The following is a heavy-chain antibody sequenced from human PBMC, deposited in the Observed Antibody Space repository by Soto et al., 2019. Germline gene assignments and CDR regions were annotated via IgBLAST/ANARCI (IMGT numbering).Heavy chain of an antibody. J-gene: IGHJ4*02. CDR1: GFSLTTGAVG. CDR3: VHRIGDSYNYLGYDY. V-gene: IGHV2-5*02. CDR2: IYWDDDK. Sequence: QITLKESGPTLVKPTQTLTLTCTFSGFSLTTGAVGVGWIRQPPGKALEWLALIYWDDDKRYSPSLESRLTITKDTSKNQVVLTMTNMDPVDTATYFCVHRIGDSYNYLGYDYWGQGILVTVSS. D-gene: IGHD5-12*01.